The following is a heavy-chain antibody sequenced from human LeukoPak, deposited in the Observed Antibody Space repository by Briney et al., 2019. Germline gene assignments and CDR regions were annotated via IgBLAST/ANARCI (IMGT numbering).Heavy chain of an antibody. V-gene: IGHV3-66*01. D-gene: IGHD4-23*01. CDR2: IYSGGSK. Sequence: GGSLRLSCAASGFTFSSHYMSWVRQAPGKGLEWVSLIYSGGSKEDADSVKCRFTSSRDISKNTVHLQMSSLRAEDTAVYYCARVPVLGTRENLQHWGQGTMVTVSS. J-gene: IGHJ1*01. CDR3: ARVPVLGTRENLQH. CDR1: GFTFSSHY.